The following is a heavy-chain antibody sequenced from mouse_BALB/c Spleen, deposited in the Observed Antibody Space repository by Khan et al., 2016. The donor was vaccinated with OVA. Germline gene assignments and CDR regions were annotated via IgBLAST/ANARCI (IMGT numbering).Heavy chain of an antibody. D-gene: IGHD3-1*01. Sequence: QVQLQQSGAGLVRPGTSVKISCKASGYTFTNYWLGWVKQRPGHGLEWIGDIYPGAGYINYNEKFKGRATLTAGTSYSTAYIQISGLTSEDSAVYYCTRWATVFFDVWGAGTTVTVSS. J-gene: IGHJ1*01. CDR1: GYTFTNYW. V-gene: IGHV1-63*02. CDR2: IYPGAGYI. CDR3: TRWATVFFDV.